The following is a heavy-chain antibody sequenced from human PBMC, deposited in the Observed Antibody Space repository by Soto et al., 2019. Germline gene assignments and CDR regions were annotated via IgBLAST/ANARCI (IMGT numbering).Heavy chain of an antibody. CDR2: ISSNGGST. J-gene: IGHJ4*02. CDR1: GFTFSSYA. V-gene: IGHV3-64*04. D-gene: IGHD1-26*01. CDR3: AKGQNSGTYRFYFDY. Sequence: GGSLRLSCSASGFTFSSYAMHWVRQAPGKGLEYVSAISSNGGSTYYADSVKGRFTISRDNSKNTLYLQMNSLRADDTAVYHCAKGQNSGTYRFYFDYWGQGALVTVS.